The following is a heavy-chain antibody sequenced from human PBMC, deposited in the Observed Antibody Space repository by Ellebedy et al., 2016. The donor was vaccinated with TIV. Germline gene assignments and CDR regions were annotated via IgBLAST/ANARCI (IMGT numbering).Heavy chain of an antibody. V-gene: IGHV3-74*01. D-gene: IGHD4-17*01. CDR1: GFSFNRHW. CDR3: YGRGDRDY. CDR2: INADGTAT. Sequence: GESLKISXAGSGFSFNRHWMHWVRQAPGKGLVWLSRINADGTATNYADSVQGRFTVSKDTAKNTVYLELNSLRPEDTAVYYCYGRGDRDYWGQGTLVTVSS. J-gene: IGHJ4*02.